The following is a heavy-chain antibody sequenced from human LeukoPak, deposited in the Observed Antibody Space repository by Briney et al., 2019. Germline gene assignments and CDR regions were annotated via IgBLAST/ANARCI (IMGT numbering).Heavy chain of an antibody. J-gene: IGHJ4*02. Sequence: ASVKVSCKASGYTFTSYGISWVRQAPGQGLEWMGWISAYNGNTNYAQNFQGRVTMTTDTSTSTVYMELGSPRSDDTAVYYCAGTGYSYGYPVIYFDYWGQGTWSSSPQ. D-gene: IGHD5-18*01. CDR3: AGTGYSYGYPVIYFDY. CDR1: GYTFTSYG. V-gene: IGHV1-18*01. CDR2: ISAYNGNT.